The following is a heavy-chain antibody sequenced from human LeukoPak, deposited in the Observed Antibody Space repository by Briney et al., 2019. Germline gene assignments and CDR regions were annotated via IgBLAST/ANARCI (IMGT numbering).Heavy chain of an antibody. CDR2: ITSSGDKT. V-gene: IGHV3-23*01. D-gene: IGHD6-19*01. J-gene: IGHJ4*02. CDR3: AKDPNFSSGWYLADY. Sequence: GGSLRLSCAASGFPFSWVRQAPGKGLEWISSITSSGDKTYYADSVKGQFTVSRDNSKKTVDLQMNSLRAEDTALYYCAKDPNFSSGWYLADYWGQGTLVTVSS. CDR1: GFPF.